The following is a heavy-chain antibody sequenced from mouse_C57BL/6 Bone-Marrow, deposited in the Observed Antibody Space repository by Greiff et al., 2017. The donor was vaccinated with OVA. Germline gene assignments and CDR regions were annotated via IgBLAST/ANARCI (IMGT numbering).Heavy chain of an antibody. J-gene: IGHJ4*01. CDR2: IRSKSSNYAT. CDR3: VREVWDSNEDYYAMDY. Sequence: EVQVVESGGGLVQPKGSLKLSCAASGFTFNTYAMHWVRQAPGKGLEWVARIRSKSSNYATYYADSVKDRFTISRDDSQSMLYLQMNNLKTEDTAMYYCVREVWDSNEDYYAMDYWGQGTSVTVSS. D-gene: IGHD2-5*01. V-gene: IGHV10-3*01. CDR1: GFTFNTYA.